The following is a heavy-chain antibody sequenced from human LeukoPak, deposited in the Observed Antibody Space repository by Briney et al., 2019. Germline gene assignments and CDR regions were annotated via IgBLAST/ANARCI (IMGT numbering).Heavy chain of an antibody. CDR2: INAGNGNT. D-gene: IGHD6-19*01. CDR1: GYTFTSYA. J-gene: IGHJ5*02. V-gene: IGHV1-3*01. Sequence: ASVKVSCKASGYTFTSYAMHWVRQAPGQRLEWMGWINAGNGNTKYSQKFQGRVTITRDTSASTAYMELSSPRSEDTAVYYCARGYSSGMNWFDPWGQGTLVTVSS. CDR3: ARGYSSGMNWFDP.